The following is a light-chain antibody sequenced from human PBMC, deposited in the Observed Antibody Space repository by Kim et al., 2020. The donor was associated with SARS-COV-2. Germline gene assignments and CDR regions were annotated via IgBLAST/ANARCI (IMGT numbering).Light chain of an antibody. V-gene: IGKV4-1*01. CDR1: QTVLYNSNNKND. Sequence: RATLNCKSRQTVLYNSNNKNDLAWYQQKPGQAPKLLIYWASIRESGVSDRFSGSGSETDFTLTISSLQAEDVAVYYCQQYYSTPPSFGQGTKLEI. J-gene: IGKJ2*03. CDR3: QQYYSTPPS. CDR2: WAS.